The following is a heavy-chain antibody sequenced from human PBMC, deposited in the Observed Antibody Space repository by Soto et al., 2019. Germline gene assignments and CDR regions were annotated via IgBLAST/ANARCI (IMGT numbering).Heavy chain of an antibody. CDR3: ASHFLPHYGDYAPYFQH. CDR1: GGSISSGPYY. J-gene: IGHJ1*01. V-gene: IGHV4-39*01. D-gene: IGHD4-17*01. Sequence: QLQLQESGPGLVKPSETLSLTCSVSGGSISSGPYYWAWIRQPPGKGLEWIANIYYSGSTYYNPSLQSAVTISVDTSKNQFSLKVNSVTAADTAAYYCASHFLPHYGDYAPYFQHWGQGTLVIVSS. CDR2: IYYSGST.